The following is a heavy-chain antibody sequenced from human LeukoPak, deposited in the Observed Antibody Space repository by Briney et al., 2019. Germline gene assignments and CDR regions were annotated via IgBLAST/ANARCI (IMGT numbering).Heavy chain of an antibody. V-gene: IGHV1-69-2*01. Sequence: ASVKISCKVSGYTFTDYYMHWVQQAPGKGLEWMGLVDPEDGETIYAEKFQGRVTITADTSTDTAYMELSRLRSDDTAVYYCARDYEGITLNWFDPWGQGTLVTVSS. D-gene: IGHD3-10*01. J-gene: IGHJ5*02. CDR1: GYTFTDYY. CDR3: ARDYEGITLNWFDP. CDR2: VDPEDGET.